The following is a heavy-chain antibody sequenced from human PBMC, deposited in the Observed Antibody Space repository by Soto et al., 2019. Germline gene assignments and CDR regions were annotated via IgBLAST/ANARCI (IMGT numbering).Heavy chain of an antibody. Sequence: GGSLRLSCAASGFTFSDYYMSWVRQAPGKGLEWVSAISGSGGSTYYADSVKGRFTISRDNSKNTLYLQMNSLRAEDTAVYYCVLWPPYYFDYWGQGTLVTVSS. J-gene: IGHJ4*02. CDR1: GFTFSDYY. CDR2: ISGSGGST. V-gene: IGHV3-23*01. CDR3: VLWPPYYFDY. D-gene: IGHD3-10*01.